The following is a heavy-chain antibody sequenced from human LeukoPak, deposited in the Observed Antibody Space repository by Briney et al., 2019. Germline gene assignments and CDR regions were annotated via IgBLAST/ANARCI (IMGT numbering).Heavy chain of an antibody. J-gene: IGHJ4*02. CDR3: AKDRGAYYDILTGYYYGFDY. CDR1: GFTFSSYG. Sequence: QAGGSLRLSCAASGFTFSSYGMHWVRQAPGKGLEWVAFIRYDGSNKYYADSVKGRFTISRDNSKNTLYLQMNSLRAEDTAVYYCAKDRGAYYDILTGYYYGFDYWGQGTLVTVSS. CDR2: IRYDGSNK. D-gene: IGHD3-9*01. V-gene: IGHV3-30*02.